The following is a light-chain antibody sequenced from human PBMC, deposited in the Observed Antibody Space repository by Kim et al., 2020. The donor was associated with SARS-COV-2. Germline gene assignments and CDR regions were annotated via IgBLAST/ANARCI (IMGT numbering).Light chain of an antibody. Sequence: EIVLTQSPGSLSLSPGDRATLSCRASQSVTDNYLAWYQQKPHQAPRLLIHDASTRATGIPDRFSGSGSGTDFTLTINRLEPDDFAIYYCQHYYNSSPWTFGPGTKVDIK. CDR3: QHYYNSSPWT. CDR1: QSVTDNY. V-gene: IGKV3-20*01. J-gene: IGKJ1*01. CDR2: DAS.